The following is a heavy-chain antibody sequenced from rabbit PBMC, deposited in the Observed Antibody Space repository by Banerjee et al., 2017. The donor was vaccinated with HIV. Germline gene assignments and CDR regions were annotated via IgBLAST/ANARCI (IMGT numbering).Heavy chain of an antibody. CDR3: ARADYTDYGDSSLTRLDL. J-gene: IGHJ3*01. D-gene: IGHD2-1*01. CDR2: IYAGSSGST. Sequence: QSLEESGGDLVKPGGTLTLTCTVSGFSFSSGYYICWVRQAPGKGLEWIACIYAGSSGSTYYASWAKGRFTISKTSSTTVTLQMTSLTAADTATYFCARADYTDYGDSSLTRLDLWGQGTLVTVS. V-gene: IGHV1S40*01. CDR1: GFSFSSGYY.